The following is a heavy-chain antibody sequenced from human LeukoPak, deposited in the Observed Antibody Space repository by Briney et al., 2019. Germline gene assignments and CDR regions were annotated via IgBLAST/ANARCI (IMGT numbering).Heavy chain of an antibody. CDR2: IYYSGSS. Sequence: SSETLSLTCTVSGGSISSSSYYWGWIRQPPGKGLESIGSIYYSGSSYYNPSLKSRVTISVDTSKNQFSLKLSSVTAADTAVYYCAIGGWFGELILVFDIWGQGTMVTVSS. CDR3: AIGGWFGELILVFDI. CDR1: GGSISSSSYY. J-gene: IGHJ3*02. V-gene: IGHV4-39*01. D-gene: IGHD3-10*01.